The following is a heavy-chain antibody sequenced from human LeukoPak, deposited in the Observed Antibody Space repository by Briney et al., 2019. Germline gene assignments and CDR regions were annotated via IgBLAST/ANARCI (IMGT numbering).Heavy chain of an antibody. D-gene: IGHD2-15*01. CDR1: GFTFSSYA. Sequence: GGSLRLSCAASGFTFSSYAMSWVRQAPGKGLEWVSAISGSGGSTYYAESVKGRFTISRDNSKNTLYLQMNSLRAEDTAVYYCAKHGYCSGGSCYSYYYYGMDVWGKGTTVTVSS. CDR2: ISGSGGST. V-gene: IGHV3-23*01. CDR3: AKHGYCSGGSCYSYYYYGMDV. J-gene: IGHJ6*04.